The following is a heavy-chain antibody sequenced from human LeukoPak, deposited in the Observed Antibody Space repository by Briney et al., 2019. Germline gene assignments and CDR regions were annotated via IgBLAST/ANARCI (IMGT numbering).Heavy chain of an antibody. V-gene: IGHV1-46*01. J-gene: IGHJ5*02. CDR1: GYTFTSYY. Sequence: GASVKVSCKASGYTFTSYYMHWVRQAPGQGLEWMGIINPSGGSTSYAQKFQGRVTMTRDMSTSTVYMELSSLRSEDTAVYYCARDQSRGGNYLSHWFDPWGQGTLVTVSS. CDR3: ARDQSRGGNYLSHWFDP. CDR2: INPSGGST. D-gene: IGHD3-22*01.